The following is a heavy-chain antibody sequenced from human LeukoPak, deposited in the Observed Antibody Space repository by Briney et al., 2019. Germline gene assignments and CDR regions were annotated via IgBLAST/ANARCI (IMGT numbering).Heavy chain of an antibody. V-gene: IGHV3-33*01. Sequence: GRSLRLSCAASGFTFSNYGMHWVRQAPGKGLEWVAVIWYDGSRKYYADSVKGRFTISRDDSKNMLYLQMNSLRGDDTAFYYCARDYCSTTSCLDFWGQGTLVTVSS. J-gene: IGHJ4*02. CDR2: IWYDGSRK. CDR3: ARDYCSTTSCLDF. D-gene: IGHD2-2*01. CDR1: GFTFSNYG.